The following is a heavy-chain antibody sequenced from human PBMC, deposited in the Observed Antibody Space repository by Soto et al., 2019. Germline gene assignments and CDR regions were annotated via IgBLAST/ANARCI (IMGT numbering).Heavy chain of an antibody. V-gene: IGHV1-69*01. Sequence: QVQLVQSGAEVKKPGSSVKVSCKASGGTFSSYAISWVRQAPGQGLEWMGGIIPIFGTANYAQKFQGRVTITADGSTSTAYIQLSSLRSEDTAVYYCARVKYYQQWHFDYWGQGTLVTVSS. J-gene: IGHJ4*02. D-gene: IGHD6-19*01. CDR3: ARVKYYQQWHFDY. CDR1: GGTFSSYA. CDR2: IIPIFGTA.